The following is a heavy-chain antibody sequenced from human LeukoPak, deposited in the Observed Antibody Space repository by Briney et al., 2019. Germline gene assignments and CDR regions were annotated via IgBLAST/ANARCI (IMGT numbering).Heavy chain of an antibody. V-gene: IGHV1-2*02. CDR1: GYTFTGYY. J-gene: IGHJ4*02. Sequence: GASVKVSCKASGYTFTGYYMHWVRQAPGQGLEWMGWIKPNSGYTNYAQKFQGSVSMTRDTSISTAYMELSRLRSDDTAVYYCARWLGWDIVLMVYALDYWGQGTLVTVSS. CDR2: IKPNSGYT. D-gene: IGHD2-8*01. CDR3: ARWLGWDIVLMVYALDY.